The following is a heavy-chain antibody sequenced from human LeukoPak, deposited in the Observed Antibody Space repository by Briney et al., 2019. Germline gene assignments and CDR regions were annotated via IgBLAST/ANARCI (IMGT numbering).Heavy chain of an antibody. CDR1: GYTFSDYY. D-gene: IGHD5-12*01. Sequence: GASVKVSCKTSGYTFSDYYIHWIRQAPGQGLEWVGWINPNSGDTDYAQKFQGRVTVTRDTSISTAYMELGRLRSDDTAVYYCARGGYSGYENFDYWGQGTLVTVSS. V-gene: IGHV1-2*02. CDR2: INPNSGDT. J-gene: IGHJ4*02. CDR3: ARGGYSGYENFDY.